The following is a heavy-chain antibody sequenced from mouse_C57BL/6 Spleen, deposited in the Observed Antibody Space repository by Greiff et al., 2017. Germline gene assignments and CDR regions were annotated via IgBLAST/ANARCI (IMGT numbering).Heavy chain of an antibody. D-gene: IGHD3-3*01. CDR2: IHPNSGST. CDR3: ARDGGTEGFDY. J-gene: IGHJ2*01. Sequence: QVQLQQSGAELVKPGASVKLSCKASGYTFTSYWMHWVKQRPGQGLEWIGMIHPNSGSTNYNEKFKSKATLTVDKSSSTAYMQLSSLTSEDSAVYYCARDGGTEGFDYWGQGTTLTVSS. CDR1: GYTFTSYW. V-gene: IGHV1-64*01.